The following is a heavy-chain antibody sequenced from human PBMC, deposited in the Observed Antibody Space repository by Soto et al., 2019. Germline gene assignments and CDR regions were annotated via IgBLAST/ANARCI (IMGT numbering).Heavy chain of an antibody. CDR1: GFTFSSYS. CDR2: ISSTGSSM. V-gene: IGHV3-21*04. Sequence: EVQLVESAGGLVKPGGSLRLSCAASGFTFSSYSMNWVRQAPGKGLEWVSSISSTGSSMFYADSVKGRFTISRDNAKNSLYLQMNSLRAEDTAVYVCARGSSGYISSWYYFDYWGRGSLVTVAS. J-gene: IGHJ4*02. CDR3: ARGSSGYISSWYYFDY. D-gene: IGHD6-13*01.